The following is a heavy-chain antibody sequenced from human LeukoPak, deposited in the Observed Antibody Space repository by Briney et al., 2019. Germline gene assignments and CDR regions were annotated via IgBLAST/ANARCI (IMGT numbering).Heavy chain of an antibody. Sequence: SVKVSCTASGGTFSSYAISWVRQAPGQGLEWMGGIIPIFGTANYAQKFQGRVTITADESTSTAYMELSSLRSEDTAVYYCARTWFGENRLEGEFYFDYWGQGTLVTVSS. D-gene: IGHD3-10*01. J-gene: IGHJ4*02. CDR1: GGTFSSYA. CDR2: IIPIFGTA. CDR3: ARTWFGENRLEGEFYFDY. V-gene: IGHV1-69*13.